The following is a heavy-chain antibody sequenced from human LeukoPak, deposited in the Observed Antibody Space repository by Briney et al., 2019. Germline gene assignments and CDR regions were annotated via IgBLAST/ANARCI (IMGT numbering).Heavy chain of an antibody. Sequence: ASETLSLTCTVSGGSISSSSYYWGWIRQPPGKGLEWIGSIYYSGSTYYNPSLKSRVTISVDTSKNQFSLKLSSVTAADTAVYYCARTILTGYYPIYYYYYMDVWGKGTTVTVSS. CDR1: GGSISSSSYY. J-gene: IGHJ6*03. D-gene: IGHD3-9*01. CDR3: ARTILTGYYPIYYYYYMDV. V-gene: IGHV4-39*07. CDR2: IYYSGST.